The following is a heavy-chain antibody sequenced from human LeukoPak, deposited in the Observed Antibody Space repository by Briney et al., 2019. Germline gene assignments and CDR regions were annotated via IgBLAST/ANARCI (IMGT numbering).Heavy chain of an antibody. D-gene: IGHD2-2*01. V-gene: IGHV3-11*01. CDR1: GFTFSDYY. CDR2: ISSSGSTI. CDR3: ARDPYRPDAMATGAFDI. Sequence: GGSLRLSCAASGFTFSDYYMSWIRQAPGKGLEWVSYISSSGSTIYYADSVKGRFTISRDNAKNSLYLQMNSLRAEDTAVYYCARDPYRPDAMATGAFDIWGQGTMVTVSS. J-gene: IGHJ3*02.